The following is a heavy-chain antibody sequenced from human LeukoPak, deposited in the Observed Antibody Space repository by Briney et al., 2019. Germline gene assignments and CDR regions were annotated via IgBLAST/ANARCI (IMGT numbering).Heavy chain of an antibody. J-gene: IGHJ4*02. V-gene: IGHV1-69*06. Sequence: ASVKVSCKASGGTFSSYAISWVRQAPGQGLEGMGGIIPIFGTANYAQKFQGRVTITADKSTSTAYMELSSLRSEDTAVYYCARVGGYYDSSGYTNWGQGTLVTVSS. CDR1: GGTFSSYA. CDR3: ARVGGYYDSSGYTN. CDR2: IIPIFGTA. D-gene: IGHD3-22*01.